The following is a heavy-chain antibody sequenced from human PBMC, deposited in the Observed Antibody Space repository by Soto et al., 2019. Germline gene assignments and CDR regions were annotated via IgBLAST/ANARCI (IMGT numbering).Heavy chain of an antibody. V-gene: IGHV3-30*18. CDR1: GFTFSSYG. CDR3: AKDASRLLEWLSRYYYYGMDV. Sequence: PGGSLRLSCAASGFTFSSYGMHWVRQAPGKGLEWVAVISYDGSNKYYADSVKGRFTISRDNSKNTLYLQMNSLRAEDTAVYYCAKDASRLLEWLSRYYYYGMDVWGQGTTVTVSS. CDR2: ISYDGSNK. J-gene: IGHJ6*02. D-gene: IGHD3-3*01.